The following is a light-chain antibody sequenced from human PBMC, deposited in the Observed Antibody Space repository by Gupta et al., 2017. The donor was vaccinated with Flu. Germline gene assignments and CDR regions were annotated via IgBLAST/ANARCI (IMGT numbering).Light chain of an antibody. CDR2: AAS. CDR1: QDISYH. CDR3: LQDYRFPFT. J-gene: IGKJ2*01. Sequence: PSSLSASVGDRVTITCRASQDISYHLGWYQKAPGKAPSLLIFAASTLQFGVPSRFSGSGSGTDFTLTISSLQPEDFTTYFCLQDYRFPFTFGQGTKLEIK. V-gene: IGKV1-6*01.